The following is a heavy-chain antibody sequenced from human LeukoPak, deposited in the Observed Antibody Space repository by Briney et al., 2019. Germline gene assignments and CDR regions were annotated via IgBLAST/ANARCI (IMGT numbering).Heavy chain of an antibody. Sequence: GGSLRLSCAVSGSTSSSYGMSWVRQAPREGREWVSHISVRGDTHFADSVKGRLTISRDNSKNTLYLQMNSRRAEDTAVYYCAKDLHDSWAVGCWGPGTLVTVSS. CDR3: AKDLHDSWAVGC. CDR1: GSTSSSYG. V-gene: IGHV3-23*01. D-gene: IGHD3-3*01. CDR2: ISVRGDT. J-gene: IGHJ4*02.